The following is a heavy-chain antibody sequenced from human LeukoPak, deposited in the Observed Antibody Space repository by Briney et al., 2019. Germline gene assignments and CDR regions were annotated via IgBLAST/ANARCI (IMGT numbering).Heavy chain of an antibody. J-gene: IGHJ5*02. CDR3: ARVTGVVNNNWFDP. D-gene: IGHD3-3*01. CDR1: GGSISSGGYY. CDR2: IYHSGST. Sequence: SETLSLTCTVSGGSISSGGYYWSWIRQPPGKGLEWIGYIYHSGSTYYNPSLKSRVTISVDRSKNQFSLKLSSVTAADTAVYYCARVTGVVNNNWFDPWGQGTLVTVSS. V-gene: IGHV4-30-2*01.